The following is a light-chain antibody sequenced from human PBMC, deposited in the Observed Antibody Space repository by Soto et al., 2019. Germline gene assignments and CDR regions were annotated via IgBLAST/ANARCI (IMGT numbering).Light chain of an antibody. CDR1: QSISSW. V-gene: IGKV1-5*01. CDR3: EQYNSYPET. J-gene: IGKJ1*01. CDR2: DAS. Sequence: DIQMTQSPSTLSASVGDRVTITCRASQSISSWLAWYQQKPGKAPKLLIYDASSLESGVPSRFSGSGSGTEFTLTISSLQPDDFATYYCEQYNSYPETFGQGTKVEIE.